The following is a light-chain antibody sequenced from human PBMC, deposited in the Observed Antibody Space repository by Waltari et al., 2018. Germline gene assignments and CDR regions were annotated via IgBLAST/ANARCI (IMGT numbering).Light chain of an antibody. Sequence: QSVLTQPPSASGTPGERVTISCSGSTPNVGTKTVNWYQHFPGMAPKLLIYKNDQRHSGVPDRFSGSKSGTSASLAISGLQSEDEAVYYCAAWDDSLSGYVFGTGTKVSV. CDR2: KND. CDR1: TPNVGTKT. J-gene: IGLJ1*01. V-gene: IGLV1-44*01. CDR3: AAWDDSLSGYV.